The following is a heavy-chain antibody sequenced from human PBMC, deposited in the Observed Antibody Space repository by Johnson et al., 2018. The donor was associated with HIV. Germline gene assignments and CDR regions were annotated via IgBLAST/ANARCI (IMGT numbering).Heavy chain of an antibody. CDR1: GFTFNSYG. V-gene: IGHV3-33*06. J-gene: IGHJ3*02. CDR2: IWYDGSNK. D-gene: IGHD3-10*01. CDR3: AKEGGARRSPYDAFDI. Sequence: QVQLVESGGGVVQPGRSLRLSCAASGFTFNSYGMHWVRQAPGKGLEWVAVIWYDGSNKYNADSVKGRFTISRDNSKNTLYLQMNSLRAEDTAVYYCAKEGGARRSPYDAFDIWGQGTMVTVSS.